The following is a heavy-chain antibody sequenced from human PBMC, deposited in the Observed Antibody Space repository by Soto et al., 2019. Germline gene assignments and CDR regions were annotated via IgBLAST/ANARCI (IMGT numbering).Heavy chain of an antibody. Sequence: EVQLLESGGGLVQPGGSLRLSCAASGFTFSTYGMSWVRQAPGKGLEWVSALTGSGGSTFYADSVKGRFTISRDNSKNTLYLQMNSLTAEDTALYHCAKHASPGGYFDYWGQGSLVTVSS. CDR1: GFTFSTYG. D-gene: IGHD3-16*01. CDR3: AKHASPGGYFDY. V-gene: IGHV3-23*01. CDR2: LTGSGGST. J-gene: IGHJ4*02.